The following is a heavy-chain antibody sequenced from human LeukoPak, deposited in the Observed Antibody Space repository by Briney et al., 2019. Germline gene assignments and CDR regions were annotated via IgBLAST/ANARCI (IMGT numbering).Heavy chain of an antibody. CDR3: ARVTRYYYYYMDV. Sequence: ASVKVSCKASGYAFTGYYMHWVRQAPGQGLEWMGRINPNSGGTNYAQKFQGRVTMTRDTSISTAYMELSRLRSDDTAVYYCARVTRYYYYYMDVWGKGTTVTVSS. CDR1: GYAFTGYY. V-gene: IGHV1-2*06. J-gene: IGHJ6*03. CDR2: INPNSGGT.